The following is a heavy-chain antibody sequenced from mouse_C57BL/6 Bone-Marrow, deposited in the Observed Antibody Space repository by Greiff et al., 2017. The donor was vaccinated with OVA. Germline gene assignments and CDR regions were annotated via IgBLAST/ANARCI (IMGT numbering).Heavy chain of an antibody. J-gene: IGHJ3*01. CDR1: GYTFTSSW. V-gene: IGHV1-55*01. CDR2: IYPGSGST. D-gene: IGHD2-4*01. CDR3: ARDYDYDGFAY. Sequence: VKLQQPGAELVKPGASVKMSCKASGYTFTSSWITWVKQRPGQGLEWIGDIYPGSGSTNYNEKLKSKATLTVDTSSSTAYMQLSSLTSEDSAVYYCARDYDYDGFAYWGQGTLVTVSA.